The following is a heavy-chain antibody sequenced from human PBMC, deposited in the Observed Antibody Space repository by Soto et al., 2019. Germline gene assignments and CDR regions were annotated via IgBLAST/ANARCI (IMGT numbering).Heavy chain of an antibody. Sequence: GASVKVSCKASGYTFTSYGISWVRQAPGQGLEWMGWISAYNGNTNYAQKLQGRVTMTTDTSTSTAYMELRSLRSDDTAVYYCARGRVDNGDYVFGYYYYYMDVWRKGTTVTVSS. CDR2: ISAYNGNT. CDR3: ARGRVDNGDYVFGYYYYYMDV. J-gene: IGHJ6*03. D-gene: IGHD4-17*01. CDR1: GYTFTSYG. V-gene: IGHV1-18*01.